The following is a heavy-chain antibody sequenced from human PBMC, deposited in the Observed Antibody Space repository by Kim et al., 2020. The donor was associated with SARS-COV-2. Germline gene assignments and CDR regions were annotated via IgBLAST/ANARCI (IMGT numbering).Heavy chain of an antibody. CDR3: AITFSSWYFYYYYGIDV. CDR1: GFTFSSYW. Sequence: GGSLRLSCAASGFTFSSYWMHWVRQAPGKGLVWVSRINSDGSSTSYADSVKGRFTISRDNAKNTLYLQMNSLRAEDTAVYYCAITFSSWYFYYYYGIDVWRQGGTVTVS. V-gene: IGHV3-74*01. CDR2: INSDGSST. D-gene: IGHD6-13*01. J-gene: IGHJ6*02.